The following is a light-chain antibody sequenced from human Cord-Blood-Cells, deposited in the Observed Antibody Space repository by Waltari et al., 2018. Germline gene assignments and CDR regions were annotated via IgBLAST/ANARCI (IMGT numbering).Light chain of an antibody. CDR1: SGSIASNY. CDR3: QSYDSSNVV. J-gene: IGLJ2*01. V-gene: IGLV6-57*01. CDR2: EDN. Sequence: NFMLTQPHSVSESPGKTVTISCTRSSGSIASNYVQWYQQRPGSSPTTVIYEDNQRPTGCPDRFAGSIDSATNSASLSISGLNTEDEADYYCQSYDSSNVVFGGGTKLTVL.